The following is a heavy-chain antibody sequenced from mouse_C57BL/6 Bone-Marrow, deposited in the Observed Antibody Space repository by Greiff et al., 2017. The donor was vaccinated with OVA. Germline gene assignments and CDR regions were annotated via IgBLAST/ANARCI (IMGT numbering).Heavy chain of an antibody. V-gene: IGHV1-22*01. D-gene: IGHD2-1*01. Sequence: EVKLQQSGPELVKPGASVKMSCKASGYTFTDYNMHWVKQSHGKSLEWIGYINPNNGGTSYNQKFKGKATLTVNKSSSTADMELRSLTAEDSAVYYCAWGKPLAYWGQGTLVTVSA. J-gene: IGHJ3*01. CDR2: INPNNGGT. CDR1: GYTFTDYN. CDR3: AWGKPLAY.